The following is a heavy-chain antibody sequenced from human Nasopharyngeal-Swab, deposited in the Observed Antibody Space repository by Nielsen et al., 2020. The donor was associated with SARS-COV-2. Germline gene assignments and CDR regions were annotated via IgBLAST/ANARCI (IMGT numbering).Heavy chain of an antibody. CDR1: GYSFTSYW. CDR2: IYPGDSDT. V-gene: IGHV5-51*01. J-gene: IGHJ3*02. CDR3: ARHGTQGPYQAGAFDI. Sequence: SLKISCKGSGYSFTSYWIGWVRQMPGKGLEWMGIIYPGDSDTRYSPSFQGQVTISADKSISTAYLQWSSLKASDTAMYYCARHGTQGPYQAGAFDIWGQGTMVTVSS. D-gene: IGHD1-26*01.